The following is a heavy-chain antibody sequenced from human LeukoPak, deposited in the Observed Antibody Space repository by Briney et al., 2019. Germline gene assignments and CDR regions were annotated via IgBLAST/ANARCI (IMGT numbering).Heavy chain of an antibody. D-gene: IGHD3-10*01. CDR1: GGSISSDY. Sequence: PSETLSLTCSVSGGSISSDYCSWIRQPPGKGLVWIGRIDYSGSTNYNPSLKSRVTISVDTSKNQFSLKLSSVTAADTAVYYCARSGSRAYGMDVWGQGTTVTVSS. V-gene: IGHV4-59*01. CDR3: ARSGSRAYGMDV. CDR2: IDYSGST. J-gene: IGHJ6*02.